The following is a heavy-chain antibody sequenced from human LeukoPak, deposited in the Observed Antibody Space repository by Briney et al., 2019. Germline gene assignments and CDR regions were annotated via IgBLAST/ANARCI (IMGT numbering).Heavy chain of an antibody. Sequence: GGSLRLSCAASTFTFSDYWMHWVRQAPGKGLVWVSRINSDGSGTRYADSVKGRFTISRDNAKNTLYLQMNSLTAEDTAVYYCARDLMVGSPFNSWGQGSLVTVSS. CDR3: ARDLMVGSPFNS. D-gene: IGHD2-8*01. CDR1: TFTFSDYW. V-gene: IGHV3-74*01. CDR2: INSDGSGT. J-gene: IGHJ4*02.